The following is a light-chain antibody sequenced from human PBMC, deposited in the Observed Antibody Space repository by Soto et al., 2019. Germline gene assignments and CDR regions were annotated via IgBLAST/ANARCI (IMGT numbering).Light chain of an antibody. J-gene: IGKJ1*01. CDR1: QNTTGW. Sequence: DVQMTQSPATLSASIGDRATITCRAGQNTTGWLAWYQQKPGKAPNLLIYGASTLESGVPSRFSGSGYGTEFALIISSLQPDDSGTYYCQHYISTRTFGQGTKVEVK. V-gene: IGKV1-5*03. CDR3: QHYISTRT. CDR2: GAS.